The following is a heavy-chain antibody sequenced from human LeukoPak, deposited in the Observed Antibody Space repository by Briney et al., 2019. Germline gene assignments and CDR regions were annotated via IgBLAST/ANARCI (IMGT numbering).Heavy chain of an antibody. CDR3: ASSSGWSFDDDY. V-gene: IGHV3-33*01. J-gene: IGHJ4*02. D-gene: IGHD6-19*01. CDR2: IWYDGSNK. CDR1: GFTFSSYG. Sequence: GGSLRLSCAASGFTFSSYGMHWVRQAPGKGLEWVAVIWYDGSNKYYADSVKGRFTISRDNSKNTLYLQMNSLRAEDTAVYYCASSSGWSFDDDYWGQGTLVTVSS.